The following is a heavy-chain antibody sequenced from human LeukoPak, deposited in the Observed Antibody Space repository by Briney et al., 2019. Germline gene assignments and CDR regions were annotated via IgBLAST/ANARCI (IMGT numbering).Heavy chain of an antibody. CDR1: GTSISLSNW. CDR3: AREGGELEPAELDY. Sequence: NASETLSLTCAVSGTSISLSNWWTWVRQPPGKGLEWIGEIYHSGTTNYNPSLKSRVTISLDKSKNQFSLKLSSVTAADTAVYYCAREGGELEPAELDYWGQGTLVTVSS. V-gene: IGHV4-4*02. J-gene: IGHJ4*02. CDR2: IYHSGTT. D-gene: IGHD1-1*01.